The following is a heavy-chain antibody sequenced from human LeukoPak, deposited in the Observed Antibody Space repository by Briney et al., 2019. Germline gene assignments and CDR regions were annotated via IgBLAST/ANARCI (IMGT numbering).Heavy chain of an antibody. J-gene: IGHJ4*02. V-gene: IGHV3-23*01. CDR3: AKLLRGVIVPYFDY. Sequence: GGSLGLSCAASGFTFSSYAMSWVRQAPGRGLEWFSAISGSGSSTHYGDSVKGRFTISRDNSRNTLYLQLNRLRAEDTAVYYCAKLLRGVIVPYFDYWGQGTLVTVSS. CDR2: ISGSGSST. D-gene: IGHD3-10*01. CDR1: GFTFSSYA.